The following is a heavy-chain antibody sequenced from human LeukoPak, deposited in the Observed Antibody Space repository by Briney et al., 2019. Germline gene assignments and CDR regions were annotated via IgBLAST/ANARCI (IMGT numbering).Heavy chain of an antibody. CDR3: ASLSWNDYDRSGFDN. Sequence: GGSLRLSCAASGFTFSGYEMNWVRQAPGKGLEWISYICGRGKTKYYADSVKGRFTISRDDAKNSLYLQMNSLRAEDTAVYYCASLSWNDYDRSGFDNWGQGTLVTVSS. J-gene: IGHJ4*02. D-gene: IGHD3-22*01. V-gene: IGHV3-48*03. CDR1: GFTFSGYE. CDR2: ICGRGKTK.